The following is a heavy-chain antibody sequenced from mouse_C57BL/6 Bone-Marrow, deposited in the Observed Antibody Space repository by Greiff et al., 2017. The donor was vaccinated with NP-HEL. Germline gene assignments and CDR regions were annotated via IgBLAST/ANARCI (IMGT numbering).Heavy chain of an antibody. CDR2: IWSGGST. CDR1: GFSLTSYG. V-gene: IGHV2-2*01. D-gene: IGHD2-2*01. J-gene: IGHJ4*01. Sequence: VKVEESGPGLVQPSQSLSITCTVSGFSLTSYGVHWVRQSPGKGLEWLGVIWSGGSTDYNAAFISRLSISKDNSKSQVFFKMNSLQADDTAIYYCAGSMVKGYAMDYWGQGTSVTVSS. CDR3: AGSMVKGYAMDY.